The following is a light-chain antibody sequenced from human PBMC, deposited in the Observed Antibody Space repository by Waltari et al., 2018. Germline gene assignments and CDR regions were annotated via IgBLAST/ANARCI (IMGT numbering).Light chain of an antibody. CDR1: NNDIGGYNY. V-gene: IGLV2-14*03. J-gene: IGLJ3*02. CDR3: GSYTGSSTWV. CDR2: DVS. Sequence: QSDLTQPASVSGSPGQSITISCTGTNNDIGGYNYVPWDQHHPGSSPTLIISDVSGRPSGISHRFSGSKSGPTAYLSISDLQPDDEAEYFCGSYTGSSTWVFGGGTQVSVL.